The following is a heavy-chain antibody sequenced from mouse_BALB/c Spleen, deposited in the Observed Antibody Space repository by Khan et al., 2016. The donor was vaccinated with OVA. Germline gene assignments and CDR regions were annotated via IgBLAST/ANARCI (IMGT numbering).Heavy chain of an antibody. V-gene: IGHV3-2*02. Sequence: EVQLQESGPGLEKPSQSLSLTCTVTGYSITSDYAWNWIRQFPGNKLEWMGFISYSGNTKYNPYLKSRISITRDTSTNQFFLQLNSVTTEDTATYYCARVYEGDFDYWGQGTTLTVSS. CDR3: ARVYEGDFDY. D-gene: IGHD1-1*01. CDR1: GYSITSDYA. J-gene: IGHJ2*01. CDR2: ISYSGNT.